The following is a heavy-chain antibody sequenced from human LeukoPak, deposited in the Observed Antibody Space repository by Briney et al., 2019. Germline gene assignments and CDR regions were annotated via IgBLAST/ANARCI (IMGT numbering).Heavy chain of an antibody. V-gene: IGHV3-11*04. CDR1: GFTVSSNY. Sequence: GGSLRLSCVASGFTVSSNYMSWVRQAPGKGLDWTSYISNNGGTIYYADSVRGRFTISRDNAKNSLYLQMNSLRAEDTALYYCVRKGSFDYWGQGTLVSVSS. D-gene: IGHD3-10*01. CDR2: ISNNGGTI. J-gene: IGHJ4*02. CDR3: VRKGSFDY.